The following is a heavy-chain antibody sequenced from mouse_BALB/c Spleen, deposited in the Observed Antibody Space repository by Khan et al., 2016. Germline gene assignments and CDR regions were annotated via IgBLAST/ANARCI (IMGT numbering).Heavy chain of an antibody. CDR3: ARGCNYDYYFDY. D-gene: IGHD2-1*01. V-gene: IGHV14-3*02. CDR1: GFNIKDTY. J-gene: IGHJ2*01. Sequence: VQLQQPGAELVKPGASVKLSCTASGFNIKDTYMHWVKQRPEQGLEWIGRIDPANGNTKYDPKFQGKATITADTSSNTAYLQLSSLTSEDTAVYYCARGCNYDYYFDYWGQGTTLTVSS. CDR2: IDPANGNT.